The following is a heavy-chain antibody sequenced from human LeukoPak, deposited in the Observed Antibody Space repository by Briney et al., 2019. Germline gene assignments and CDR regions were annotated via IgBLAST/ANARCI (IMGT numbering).Heavy chain of an antibody. CDR3: ARGVRRYSYDTYYYYYYMDV. Sequence: GGSLRLSCAASGFTFSSYWMSWVRQAPGKGLEWVANIKQDGSEKYYVDSVKGRFTISRDNAKNSLYLQMNSLRAEDTAVYYCARGVRRYSYDTYYYYYYMDVWGKGTTVTVSS. CDR2: IKQDGSEK. V-gene: IGHV3-7*04. D-gene: IGHD5-18*01. CDR1: GFTFSSYW. J-gene: IGHJ6*03.